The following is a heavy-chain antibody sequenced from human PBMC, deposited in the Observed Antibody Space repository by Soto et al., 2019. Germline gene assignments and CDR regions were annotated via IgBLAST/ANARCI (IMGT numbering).Heavy chain of an antibody. D-gene: IGHD3-22*01. V-gene: IGHV4-34*01. CDR3: ERCQYHESSGFYTKPIRYYYGVDV. J-gene: IGHJ6*02. Sequence: PSETLSLTCAVHGGSFNNYYWTGIRQPPGAGLEWIGEVNHSGSTNYNPSLKSRGTISVDTYKSHFSLKLSSVTAADRAVYFCERCQYHESSGFYTKPIRYYYGVDVWGQGTKVTVSS. CDR1: GGSFNNYY. CDR2: VNHSGST.